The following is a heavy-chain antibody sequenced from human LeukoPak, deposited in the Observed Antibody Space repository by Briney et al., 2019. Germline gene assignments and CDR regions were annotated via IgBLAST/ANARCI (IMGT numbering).Heavy chain of an antibody. Sequence: SETLSLTCTVSGGSISSSGYYWSWIRQPPGKGLEWIGEINHSGSTNYNPSLKSRVTISVDTSKNQFSLKLSSVTAADTAVYYCARLILPRITIFGVVIIGNNWFDPWGQGTLVTVSS. D-gene: IGHD3-3*01. J-gene: IGHJ5*02. CDR3: ARLILPRITIFGVVIIGNNWFDP. CDR1: GGSISSSGYY. CDR2: INHSGST. V-gene: IGHV4-39*07.